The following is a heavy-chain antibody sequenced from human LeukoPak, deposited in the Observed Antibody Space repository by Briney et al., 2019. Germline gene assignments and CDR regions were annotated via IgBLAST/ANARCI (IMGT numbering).Heavy chain of an antibody. CDR2: LYYSGST. V-gene: IGHV4-59*12. J-gene: IGHJ4*02. D-gene: IGHD2-2*01. CDR3: AGADIVVVPAAEKIYYFDY. CDR1: GASITTYY. Sequence: PSETLSLTCTVSGASITTYYWSWVRQPPGKGLEWIGYLYYSGSTNYNPSLKSRVTISVDTSKNQFSLKLNSVTAADTAVYYCAGADIVVVPAAEKIYYFDYWGQGTLVTVSS.